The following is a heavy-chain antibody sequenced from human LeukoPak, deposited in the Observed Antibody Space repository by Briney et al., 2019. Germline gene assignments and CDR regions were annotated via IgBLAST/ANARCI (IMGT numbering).Heavy chain of an antibody. Sequence: SETLSLTCAVYGGSFSGYYWSWIRQPPGKGLEWIGEINHSGSTNYNPSLKSRVTISVDTSKNQFSLKLSSVTAADTAVYYCARSQTIVGATGDFWGQGTLVTVSS. CDR1: GGSFSGYY. J-gene: IGHJ4*02. CDR3: ARSQTIVGATGDF. D-gene: IGHD1-26*01. V-gene: IGHV4-34*01. CDR2: INHSGST.